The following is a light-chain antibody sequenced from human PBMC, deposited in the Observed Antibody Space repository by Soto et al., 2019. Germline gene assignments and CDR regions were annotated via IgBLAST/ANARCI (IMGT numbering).Light chain of an antibody. J-gene: IGKJ1*01. CDR2: GAS. CDR3: HEYNTWPWT. Sequence: ETVLTQSPATLSVSPGETATLSCTTSQGLNRNLAWYQQKLGQAPRALIYGASTRAAGIPARFSGSGSGTEFILTISSLQSEDFAVYYCHEYNTWPWTFGQGTKVEIK. V-gene: IGKV3-15*01. CDR1: QGLNRN.